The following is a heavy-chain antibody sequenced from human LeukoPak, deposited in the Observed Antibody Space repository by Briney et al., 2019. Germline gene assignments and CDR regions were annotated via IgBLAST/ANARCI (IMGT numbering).Heavy chain of an antibody. V-gene: IGHV4-30-2*01. CDR3: AREGSYGDIDY. D-gene: IGHD4-17*01. J-gene: IGHJ4*02. Sequence: SETLSLTCTVSGGSISSGGYYWSWIWQPPGKGLEWIGYIYHSGSTYYNPSLKSRVTISVDRSKNQFSLKLSSVTAADTAVYYCAREGSYGDIDYWGQGTLVTVSS. CDR2: IYHSGST. CDR1: GGSISSGGYY.